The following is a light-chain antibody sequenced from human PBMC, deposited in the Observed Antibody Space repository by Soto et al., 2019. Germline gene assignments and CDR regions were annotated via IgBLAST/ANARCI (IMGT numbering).Light chain of an antibody. J-gene: IGKJ1*01. Sequence: EIVVTQCPATLSLSPGERATLSCRASQIVSSYLAWYQQKPGQAPTLLIYDASSRATGIPARFSGSGSGTEFTLTISSLEPEDFAVYYCQQRSNWPVTFGQGTRVDIK. CDR2: DAS. CDR1: QIVSSY. V-gene: IGKV3-11*01. CDR3: QQRSNWPVT.